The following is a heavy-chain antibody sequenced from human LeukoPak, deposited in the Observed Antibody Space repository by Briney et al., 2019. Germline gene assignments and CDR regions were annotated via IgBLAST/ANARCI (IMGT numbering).Heavy chain of an antibody. CDR2: IKQDGSEK. D-gene: IGHD4/OR15-4a*01. J-gene: IGHJ4*02. CDR3: ARRAGAYSHPYDY. Sequence: GGSLRLSCAASGFTFSSYWMSWVRQAPGKGLEWVANIKQDGSEKYYVDSVKGRFTISRDNAKNSLYLQINSLRAEDTAVYYCARRAGAYSHPYDYWGQGTLVTVSS. CDR1: GFTFSSYW. V-gene: IGHV3-7*03.